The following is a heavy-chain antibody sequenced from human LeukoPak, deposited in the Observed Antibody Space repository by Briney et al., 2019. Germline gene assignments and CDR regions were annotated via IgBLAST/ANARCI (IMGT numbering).Heavy chain of an antibody. CDR3: ARGAAQTVY. J-gene: IGHJ4*02. V-gene: IGHV4-34*01. CDR1: GFTLSSYS. Sequence: GSLRLSCAASGFTLSSYSMNWVRQPPGKGLEWIGEINHSGSTNYNPSLKSRVTISVDTSKNQFSLKLSSVTAADTAVYYCARGAAQTVYWGQGTLVTVSS. CDR2: INHSGST. D-gene: IGHD2-15*01.